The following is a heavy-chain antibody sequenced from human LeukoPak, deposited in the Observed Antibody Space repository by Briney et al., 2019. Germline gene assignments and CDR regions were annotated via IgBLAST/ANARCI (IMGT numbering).Heavy chain of an antibody. Sequence: KPSETLSLTCAVYSGSFSGYYWSWIRQPPGKGLEWIGEINHSGSTNYNPSLKSRVTISVDTSKNQFSLKLSSVTAADTAVYYCARPGYSYGANAFDIWGQGTMVTVSS. D-gene: IGHD5-18*01. CDR1: SGSFSGYY. J-gene: IGHJ3*02. CDR2: INHSGST. V-gene: IGHV4-34*01. CDR3: ARPGYSYGANAFDI.